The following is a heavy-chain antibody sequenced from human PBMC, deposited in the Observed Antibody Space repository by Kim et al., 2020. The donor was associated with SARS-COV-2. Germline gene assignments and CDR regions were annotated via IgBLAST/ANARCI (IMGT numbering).Heavy chain of an antibody. D-gene: IGHD5-12*01. Sequence: KYYGDSVKGRFTISRDYSKNTLYLQMNSLRAEDTAVYYCAKGRDGYPIDYWGQGTLVTVSS. CDR2: K. J-gene: IGHJ4*02. V-gene: IGHV3-33*06. CDR3: AKGRDGYPIDY.